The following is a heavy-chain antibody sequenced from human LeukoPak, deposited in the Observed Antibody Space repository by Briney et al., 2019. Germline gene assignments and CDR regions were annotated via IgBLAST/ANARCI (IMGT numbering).Heavy chain of an antibody. CDR1: GYTFTSYG. V-gene: IGHV1-18*01. CDR2: ISAYNGIT. D-gene: IGHD5-12*01. CDR3: ARADGYSGYDFDY. Sequence: GSLKVSCTASGYTFTSYGLSWVRQAPGQGLEWMGCISAYNGITNYAEKLQGRVTMTTDTSTSTAYMELRSLRSDDTAVYYCARADGYSGYDFDYWGEGTRVTVSS. J-gene: IGHJ4*02.